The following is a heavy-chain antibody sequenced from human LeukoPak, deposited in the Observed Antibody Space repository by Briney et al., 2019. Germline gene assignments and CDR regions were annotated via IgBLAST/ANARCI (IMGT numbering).Heavy chain of an antibody. Sequence: ASVKVSCKASGYTFTGYYMHWVRQAPGQGLEWMGWINPNSGGTNYAQKFQGRVTTTRDTSISTAYMELSRLRSDDTAVYYCARVAWSSHDTFDIWGQGTMVTVSS. D-gene: IGHD6-13*01. CDR2: INPNSGGT. J-gene: IGHJ3*02. CDR3: ARVAWSSHDTFDI. CDR1: GYTFTGYY. V-gene: IGHV1-2*02.